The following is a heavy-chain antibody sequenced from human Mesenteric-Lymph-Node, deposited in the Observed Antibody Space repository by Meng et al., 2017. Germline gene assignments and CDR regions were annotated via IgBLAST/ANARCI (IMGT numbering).Heavy chain of an antibody. CDR1: GYTFISYT. D-gene: IGHD2-15*01. V-gene: IGHV1-3*04. CDR3: ARGGRGCFDF. Sequence: QVQFVQSGAEVKKPGASMKASCKASGYTFISYTIHWLRQAPGQRLEWMGWINTGNGNTKYSHKFQDRVTITRDTSASAAYMELSSLRSEDTAVYYCARGGRGCFDFWGQGTLVTVSS. J-gene: IGHJ4*02. CDR2: INTGNGNT.